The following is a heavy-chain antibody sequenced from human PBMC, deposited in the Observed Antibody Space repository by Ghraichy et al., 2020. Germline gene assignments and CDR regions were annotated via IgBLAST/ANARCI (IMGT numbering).Heavy chain of an antibody. CDR3: VGYYDSDDAFDI. CDR1: GFTFSSYA. V-gene: IGHV3-43*02. Sequence: GGSLRLSCAASGFTFSSYAMSWVRQAPGKGLEWVSLISGDGGSTYYADSVKGRFTISRDNSKNSLYLQMNSLRTEDTALYYCVGYYDSDDAFDIWGQGTMVTVSS. D-gene: IGHD3-22*01. J-gene: IGHJ3*02. CDR2: ISGDGGST.